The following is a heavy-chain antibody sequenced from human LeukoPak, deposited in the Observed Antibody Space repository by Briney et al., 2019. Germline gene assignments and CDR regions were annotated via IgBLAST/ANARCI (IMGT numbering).Heavy chain of an antibody. CDR1: GXTVSSNY. D-gene: IGHD4-23*01. CDR2: IYSGGST. V-gene: IGHV3-66*01. CDR3: AGTTVVNNYFDY. Sequence: GGSLRLSCAASGXTVSSNYVSWVRQAPGKGLEWVSVIYSGGSTYYADSVKGRFTISRDNSKNTLYLQMNSLRAEDTAVYYCAGTTVVNNYFDYWGQGTLVTVSS. J-gene: IGHJ4*02.